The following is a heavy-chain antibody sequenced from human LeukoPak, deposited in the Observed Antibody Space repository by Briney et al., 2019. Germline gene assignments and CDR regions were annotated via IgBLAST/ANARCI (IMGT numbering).Heavy chain of an antibody. CDR3: ARGWGLGYYYDSSGYRLDP. J-gene: IGHJ5*02. D-gene: IGHD3-22*01. CDR1: GYTFTSYG. V-gene: IGHV1-18*01. CDR2: ISAYNGNT. Sequence: ASVKVSCKASGYTFTSYGISWVRQAPGQGLEWMGWISAYNGNTNYAQKLQGRVTMTTDTSTSTAYMELSSLRSEDTAVDYCARGWGLGYYYDSSGYRLDPWGQGTLVTVSS.